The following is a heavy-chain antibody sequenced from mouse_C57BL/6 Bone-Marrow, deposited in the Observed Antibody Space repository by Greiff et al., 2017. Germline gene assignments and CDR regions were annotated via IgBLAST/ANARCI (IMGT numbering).Heavy chain of an antibody. Sequence: EVKVIESGGGLVQPGGSLKLSCAASGFTFSDYYMYWVRQTPEKRLEWVAYISNGGGSTYYPDTVKGRFTISRDNAKNTLYLHMSRLKSEDTAMYYGARCYYGSSNYFDYWGQGTTLTVSS. V-gene: IGHV5-12*01. D-gene: IGHD1-1*01. CDR3: ARCYYGSSNYFDY. CDR2: ISNGGGST. J-gene: IGHJ2*01. CDR1: GFTFSDYY.